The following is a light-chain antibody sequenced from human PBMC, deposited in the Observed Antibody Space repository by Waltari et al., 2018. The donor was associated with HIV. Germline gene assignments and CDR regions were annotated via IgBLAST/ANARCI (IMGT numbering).Light chain of an antibody. Sequence: SYELTQPPPVSVSPGQTARIPCSGDALPRLSAYWYQQKPGQAPLLLIYKDTERPSRIPERFSGSSSGTIVTLTISGVQAEDEADYYCQSPDNTTSYWVFGGGTKLTV. V-gene: IGLV3-25*03. CDR3: QSPDNTTSYWV. CDR2: KDT. J-gene: IGLJ3*02. CDR1: ALPRLS.